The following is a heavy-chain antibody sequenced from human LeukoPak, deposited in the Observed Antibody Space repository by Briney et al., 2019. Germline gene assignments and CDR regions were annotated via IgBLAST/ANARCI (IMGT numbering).Heavy chain of an antibody. CDR2: IYYRGST. CDR3: ARDLISEYSRSHSHFDP. D-gene: IGHD5-12*01. J-gene: IGHJ5*02. Sequence: SETLSLTCTVSGGSISGHYWSWIRQPPGKGLEWIGYIYYRGSTSYNPSLKSRVAISVDTSKNQFSLDLSSVTAADTAVYYCARDLISEYSRSHSHFDPWGQGTLVTVSS. CDR1: GGSISGHY. V-gene: IGHV4-59*11.